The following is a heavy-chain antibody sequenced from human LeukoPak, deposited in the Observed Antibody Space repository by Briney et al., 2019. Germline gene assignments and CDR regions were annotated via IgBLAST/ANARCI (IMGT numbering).Heavy chain of an antibody. CDR1: GYSISNGYY. CDR3: AKDGELGYTRSYLQH. J-gene: IGHJ1*01. Sequence: SETLSLTCTVSGYSISNGYYWGWIWQPPGKGLEWIGSIYHSGSTYYNPSLKSRVTISVDTSKNQFSLRLSSVTAADTAVYYCAKDGELGYTRSYLQHWGQGTLVTVSS. CDR2: IYHSGST. V-gene: IGHV4-38-2*02. D-gene: IGHD5-12*01.